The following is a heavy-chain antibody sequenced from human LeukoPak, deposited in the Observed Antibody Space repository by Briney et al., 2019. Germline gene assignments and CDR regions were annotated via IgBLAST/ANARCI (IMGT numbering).Heavy chain of an antibody. Sequence: GGYLRLSCGASGFTFSTYWMHWVRQAPGKGLVWVSRINSDGRSTSYAGSVKGRFTISRDNAKNTLYLQMNSLRAEDTAVYYCAREFVGLSGFKDYWGQGTLVTVSS. CDR1: GFTFSTYW. D-gene: IGHD1-26*01. CDR2: INSDGRST. CDR3: AREFVGLSGFKDY. V-gene: IGHV3-74*01. J-gene: IGHJ4*02.